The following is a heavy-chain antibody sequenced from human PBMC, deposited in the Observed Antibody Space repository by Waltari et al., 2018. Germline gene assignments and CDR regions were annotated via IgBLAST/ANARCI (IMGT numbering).Heavy chain of an antibody. CDR3: ARGGGSSSLGDY. V-gene: IGHV3-48*01. Sequence: EVQLVESGGGLIQPGGSLRLSCAASGFTFADYTMNWVRQAPGKGLEWMSYISSRSTTIFHAHSVKGRFTISRDNAKNSLHLQMNSLRVEDTAVYYCARGGGSSSLGDYWGQGTLVTVSS. CDR2: ISSRSTTI. J-gene: IGHJ4*02. CDR1: GFTFADYT. D-gene: IGHD6-13*01.